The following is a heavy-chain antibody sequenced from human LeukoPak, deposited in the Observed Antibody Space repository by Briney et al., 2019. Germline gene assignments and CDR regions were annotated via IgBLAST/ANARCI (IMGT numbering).Heavy chain of an antibody. D-gene: IGHD4-17*01. Sequence: ASVKVSCKASGYTFTSYYMHWVRQAPGQGLEWMGIINPSGGSTSYAQKLQGRVTMTTDTSMSTAYMELRSLRSDDTAVYYCARGATYYGDYRYYFDYWGQGTLVTVSS. V-gene: IGHV1-46*01. CDR2: INPSGGST. CDR3: ARGATYYGDYRYYFDY. J-gene: IGHJ4*02. CDR1: GYTFTSYY.